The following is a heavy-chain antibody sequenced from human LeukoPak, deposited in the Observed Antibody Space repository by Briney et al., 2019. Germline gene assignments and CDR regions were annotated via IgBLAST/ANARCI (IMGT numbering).Heavy chain of an antibody. CDR1: GFTFSSSA. J-gene: IGHJ3*02. Sequence: GGSLSLSCAASGFTFSSSAISWVRKAQGTGLELVWVVSGSVAGTYYAHSVKGRFTISRDNYKNTLDLQMNSLRAQDTAVYYCAKVIYYASPTEACDIWAQGTMVTVSS. D-gene: IGHD3-22*01. V-gene: IGHV3-23*01. CDR3: AKVIYYASPTEACDI. CDR2: VSGSVAGT.